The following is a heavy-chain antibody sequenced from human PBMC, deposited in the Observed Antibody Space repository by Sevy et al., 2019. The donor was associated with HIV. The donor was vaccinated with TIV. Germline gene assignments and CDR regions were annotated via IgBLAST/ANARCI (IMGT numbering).Heavy chain of an antibody. CDR2: IYPGDSDT. D-gene: IGHD6-19*01. J-gene: IGHJ4*02. V-gene: IGHV5-51*01. CDR3: ATTLRSRIAVAGGGFDY. Sequence: GESLKISCKGSGYSFTSYWIGWVRQMPGKGLEWMGIIYPGDSDTRYSPSFQGHVTISADKSISTAYLQWSSLKASDTAMYYCATTLRSRIAVAGGGFDYWGQGTLVTVSS. CDR1: GYSFTSYW.